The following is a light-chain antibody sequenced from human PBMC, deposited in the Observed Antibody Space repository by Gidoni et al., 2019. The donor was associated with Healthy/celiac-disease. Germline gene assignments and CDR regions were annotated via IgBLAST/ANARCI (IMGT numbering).Light chain of an antibody. CDR1: QSVSSSY. J-gene: IGKJ3*01. Sequence: ETVLTQSPATLSLSPGERATLSCRASQSVSSSYLAWDQQKPGQAPRLLIYGASSRATGSPDRLSGSGSGTDFIITISRREPEDDAVYYCQQYGSSPGFTFGPGTKVDIK. CDR2: GAS. V-gene: IGKV3-20*01. CDR3: QQYGSSPGFT.